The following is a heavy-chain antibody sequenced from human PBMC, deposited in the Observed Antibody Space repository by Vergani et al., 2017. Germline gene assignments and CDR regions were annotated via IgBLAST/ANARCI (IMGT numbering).Heavy chain of an antibody. CDR2: ISNSGNTI. V-gene: IGHV3-11*01. D-gene: IGHD5-24*01. J-gene: IGHJ3*02. Sequence: QVQLVESGGGLVKPGGSLRLSCAASGFSFSDHYMTWIRQGPGKGLEWVSYISNSGNTIEYADSVKGRFSISRDNDKSSLFLQMDSLRAEDTAVYYCARDHRDYNNYPGTFDIWGQGSMVTVSS. CDR3: ARDHRDYNNYPGTFDI. CDR1: GFSFSDHY.